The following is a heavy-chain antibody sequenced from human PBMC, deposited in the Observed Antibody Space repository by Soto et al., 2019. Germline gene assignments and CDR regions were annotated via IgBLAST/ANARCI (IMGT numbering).Heavy chain of an antibody. D-gene: IGHD2-21*01. CDR2: IHYSGST. Sequence: PSQTLSVTCTFPFGSVNIGTYYWSCLRQPPGKGLEWIGFIHYSGSTNYNPSLKGRVTMSVDTSKNQFSLKLTSVNTADTAIYYCTRGGDPYKTGHWGQGTLVTVSS. V-gene: IGHV4-61*01. J-gene: IGHJ4*02. CDR1: FGSVNIGTYY. CDR3: TRGGDPYKTGH.